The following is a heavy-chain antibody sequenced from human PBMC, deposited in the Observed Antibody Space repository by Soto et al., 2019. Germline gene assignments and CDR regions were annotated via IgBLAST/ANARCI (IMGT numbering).Heavy chain of an antibody. CDR2: IYSGGNT. D-gene: IGHD3-22*01. J-gene: IGHJ4*02. CDR3: GRGSSDYSGTLRVDY. CDR1: GFTVTSNN. V-gene: IGHV3-53*02. Sequence: VQVVETGGGLIQPGESLRLSCAASGFTVTSNNMSWVRQAPGKGLEWVSIIYSGGNTYYADSGRGRFSMSRDKPKSALYLQMDGLRAEDTAVYYCGRGSSDYSGTLRVDYWGQGTLVTVSS.